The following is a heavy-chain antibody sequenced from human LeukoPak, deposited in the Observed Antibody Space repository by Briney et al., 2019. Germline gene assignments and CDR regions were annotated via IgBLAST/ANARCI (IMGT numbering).Heavy chain of an antibody. Sequence: SETLSLTCTVSGGSISSYYWSWIRQPPGKGLEWIGYIYYSGSTNYNPSLRSRLTISVDTSKNQFSLKLSSVTAADTAVYYCARAGRDIVVVPAAYKGPHYYYYMDVWGKGTTVTVSS. CDR1: GGSISSYY. J-gene: IGHJ6*03. CDR2: IYYSGST. V-gene: IGHV4-59*01. CDR3: ARAGRDIVVVPAAYKGPHYYYYMDV. D-gene: IGHD2-2*01.